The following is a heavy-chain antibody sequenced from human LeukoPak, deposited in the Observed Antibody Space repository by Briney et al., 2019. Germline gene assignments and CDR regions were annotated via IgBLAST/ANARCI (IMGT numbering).Heavy chain of an antibody. D-gene: IGHD3-3*01. V-gene: IGHV3-48*01. CDR2: ISSSSSTI. Sequence: PGGSLRLSCAASGFTFSSYSMNWVRQAPGKGLEWVSYISSSSSTIYYADSVKGRFTISRDNAKNSLYLQMNGLRAEDTAVYYCARDHLDYDFWSGYAYYFDYWGQGTLVTVSS. CDR1: GFTFSSYS. CDR3: ARDHLDYDFWSGYAYYFDY. J-gene: IGHJ4*02.